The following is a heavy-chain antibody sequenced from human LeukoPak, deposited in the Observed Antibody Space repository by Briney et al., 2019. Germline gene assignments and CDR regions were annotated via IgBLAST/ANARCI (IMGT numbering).Heavy chain of an antibody. CDR2: IKQDGSEK. CDR1: GFTFSSYW. D-gene: IGHD1-26*01. J-gene: IGHJ4*02. CDR3: ARVLMWELPKGGDY. Sequence: GGSLRLSCAASGFTFSSYWMSWVRQAPGKGLEWVANIKQDGSEKYYVDSVKGRFTISRDNAKNSLYLQMNSLRAEDTAVYYCARVLMWELPKGGDYWGQGTLVTVSS. V-gene: IGHV3-7*01.